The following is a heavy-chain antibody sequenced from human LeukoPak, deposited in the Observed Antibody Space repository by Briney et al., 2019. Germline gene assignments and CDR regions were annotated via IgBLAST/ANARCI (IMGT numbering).Heavy chain of an antibody. Sequence: GRSLRLSCAAPGFTFDDYAMHWVRQAPGKGLEWVSGISWNSGSIGYADSVKGRFTISRDNAKNSLYLQMNSLRAEDTALYYCAKDAGSSSSPEYFDYWGQGTLVTVSS. CDR2: ISWNSGSI. CDR3: AKDAGSSSSPEYFDY. J-gene: IGHJ4*02. CDR1: GFTFDDYA. D-gene: IGHD6-6*01. V-gene: IGHV3-9*01.